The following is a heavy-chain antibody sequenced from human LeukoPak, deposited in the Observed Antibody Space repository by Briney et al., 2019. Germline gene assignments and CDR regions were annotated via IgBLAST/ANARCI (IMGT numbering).Heavy chain of an antibody. J-gene: IGHJ5*02. Sequence: PSETLSLTCTVSGGSISSSSYYWSWIRQPPGKGLEWIGEINHSGSTNYNPSLKSRVTISVDTSKNQFSLKLSSVTAADTAVYYCARDPYVRAAKDNWFDPWGRGTLVTVSS. CDR2: INHSGST. V-gene: IGHV4-39*07. D-gene: IGHD6-13*01. CDR1: GGSISSSSYY. CDR3: ARDPYVRAAKDNWFDP.